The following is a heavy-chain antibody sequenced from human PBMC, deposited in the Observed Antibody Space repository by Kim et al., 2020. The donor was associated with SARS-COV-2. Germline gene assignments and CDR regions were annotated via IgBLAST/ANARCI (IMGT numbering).Heavy chain of an antibody. D-gene: IGHD3-9*01. J-gene: IGHJ6*02. CDR1: GFTFSSHA. CDR2: ISNDGSNK. CDR3: ARGGGRGRYDILTGYYRESTRSGMDN. Sequence: GGSLRLSCAASGFTFSSHAMHWVRQAPGKGLEWVAVISNDGSNKNYADSVKGRFTISRDNSKSTLYMQMNSLRAEDTAVYYCARGGGRGRYDILTGYYRESTRSGMDNWGQGTTVTVSS. V-gene: IGHV3-30*04.